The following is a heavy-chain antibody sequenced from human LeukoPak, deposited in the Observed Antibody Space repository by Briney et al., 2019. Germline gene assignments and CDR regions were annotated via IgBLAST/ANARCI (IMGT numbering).Heavy chain of an antibody. CDR2: ISSSSSTI. Sequence: GGSLRLSCAASGFTFSSYSMNWVRQAPGKGLEWVSYISSSSSTIYYADSVKGRFTISRDNAKNSLYLQMNGLRDEDTAVYYCARGPYSSSWYPDAFDIWGQGTMVTVSS. CDR3: ARGPYSSSWYPDAFDI. V-gene: IGHV3-48*02. J-gene: IGHJ3*02. D-gene: IGHD6-13*01. CDR1: GFTFSSYS.